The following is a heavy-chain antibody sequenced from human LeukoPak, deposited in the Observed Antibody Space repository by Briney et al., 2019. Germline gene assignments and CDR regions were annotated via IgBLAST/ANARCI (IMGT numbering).Heavy chain of an antibody. Sequence: PGGSLRLSCAASGFTFSSYWMSWARQAPGKGLEGGANLRQDGSETYYVDSVKGRFTISRDNAKNSLYLQMNSLRAEDTAVYYCARPLGWRDAFDIWGQGTMVTVSS. CDR2: LRQDGSET. CDR3: ARPLGWRDAFDI. CDR1: GFTFSSYW. D-gene: IGHD7-27*01. J-gene: IGHJ3*02. V-gene: IGHV3-7*01.